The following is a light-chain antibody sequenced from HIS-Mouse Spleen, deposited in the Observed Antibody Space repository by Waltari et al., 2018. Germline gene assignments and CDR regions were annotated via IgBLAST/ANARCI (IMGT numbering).Light chain of an antibody. CDR3: YSTDSSGNHRV. CDR2: EDS. CDR1: ALPKKY. V-gene: IGLV3-10*01. J-gene: IGLJ2*01. Sequence: SYELTQPPPVSVSPVQTARITCSGDALPKKYAYWYQQKSGQAPELVIYEDSKRPSGLPEGFSGSSSGTMATLTISGAQVEDEADYYCYSTDSSGNHRVFGGGTKLTVL.